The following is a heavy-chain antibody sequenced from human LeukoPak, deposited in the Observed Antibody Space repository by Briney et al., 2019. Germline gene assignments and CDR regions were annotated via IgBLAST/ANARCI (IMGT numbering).Heavy chain of an antibody. V-gene: IGHV3-53*01. D-gene: IGHD4-17*01. CDR2: IYSGGDT. J-gene: IGHJ3*01. Sequence: GGSLRLSCAASGFTFSSYAMSWVRQAPGKGLEWVSIIYSGGDTYYADSVKGRFTTSRDNSKNTLYLQVNSLTAEDTAVYYCARTTVTPGSYDAFDVWGQGTMVTVSS. CDR1: GFTFSSYA. CDR3: ARTTVTPGSYDAFDV.